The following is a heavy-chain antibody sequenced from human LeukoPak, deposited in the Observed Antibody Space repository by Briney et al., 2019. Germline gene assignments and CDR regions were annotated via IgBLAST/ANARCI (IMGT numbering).Heavy chain of an antibody. CDR2: ISGSGGST. V-gene: IGHV3-23*01. Sequence: PGGSLRLSCAASGFTFSSYAMSWVRQAPGKGLEWVSAISGSGGSTYYADSVKGRFTISRDNSKNTLYLQMNSLRAEDTAVYYCAKDMRGGSYYGDFDYWGQGTLVTVSS. CDR3: AKDMRGGSYYGDFDY. J-gene: IGHJ4*02. D-gene: IGHD1-26*01. CDR1: GFTFSSYA.